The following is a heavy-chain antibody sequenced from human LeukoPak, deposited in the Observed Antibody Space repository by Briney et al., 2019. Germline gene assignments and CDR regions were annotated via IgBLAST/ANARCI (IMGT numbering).Heavy chain of an antibody. Sequence: GESLKISCSGSGWSFTTYWIGWVRQMPGKGLEWMGSIYPGDSDTRYSPSFQGQVTISADKSISTAYLQWSSLKASDTAMYYCARSHVYGGNSPFDYWGQGTLVTVSS. V-gene: IGHV5-51*01. CDR3: ARSHVYGGNSPFDY. J-gene: IGHJ4*02. D-gene: IGHD4-23*01. CDR1: GWSFTTYW. CDR2: IYPGDSDT.